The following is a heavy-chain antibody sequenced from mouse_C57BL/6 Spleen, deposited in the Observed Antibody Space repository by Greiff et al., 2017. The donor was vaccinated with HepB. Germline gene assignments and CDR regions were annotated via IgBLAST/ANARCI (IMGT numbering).Heavy chain of an antibody. J-gene: IGHJ1*03. D-gene: IGHD2-4*01. Sequence: DVKLQESGGGLVQPGGSLSLSCAASGFTFTDYYMSWVRQPPGKALEWLGFIRNKANGYTTEYSASVKGRFTISRDNSQSILYLQMNALRAEDSATYYCARYYDYDGYFDVWGTGTTVTVSS. CDR1: GFTFTDYY. CDR3: ARYYDYDGYFDV. V-gene: IGHV7-3*01. CDR2: IRNKANGYTT.